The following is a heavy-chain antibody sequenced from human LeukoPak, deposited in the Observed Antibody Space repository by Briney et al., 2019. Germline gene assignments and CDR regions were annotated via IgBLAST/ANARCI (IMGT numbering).Heavy chain of an antibody. CDR3: ARVFLDPGAHYYFDY. CDR1: GFTVSSNY. J-gene: IGHJ4*02. V-gene: IGHV3-66*01. Sequence: TGGSLRLSCAASGFTVSSNYMSWVRQAPGKGLEWVSVIYSGGSTYYADSVKGRFTISRDNSKNTLYLQMNSLRAEDTAVYYCARVFLDPGAHYYFDYWGQGTLVTVSS. CDR2: IYSGGST. D-gene: IGHD4/OR15-4a*01.